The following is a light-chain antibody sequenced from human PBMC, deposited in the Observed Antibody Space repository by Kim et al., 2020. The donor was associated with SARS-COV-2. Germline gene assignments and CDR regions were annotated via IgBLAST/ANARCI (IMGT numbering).Light chain of an antibody. CDR3: CSYAGSFSFV. Sequence: QSALTQPRSVSGSRGQSVTISCTGTSTDVGAYPYVSWYQPHPGEVPNLMVYDVSQRSSGVPDRFSGSKSGNTASLTISGLQPEDEADYFCCSYAGSFSFVFGLGTKVAVL. CDR2: DVS. CDR1: STDVGAYPY. J-gene: IGLJ1*01. V-gene: IGLV2-11*01.